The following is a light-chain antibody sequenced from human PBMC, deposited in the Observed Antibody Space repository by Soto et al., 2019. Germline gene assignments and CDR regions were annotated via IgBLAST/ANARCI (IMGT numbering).Light chain of an antibody. CDR1: QSVLYSSNNKNY. V-gene: IGKV4-1*01. CDR3: QQYFRPWT. J-gene: IGKJ1*01. Sequence: DIVMTQSPDSLAVSLGERATINCKSSQSVLYSSNNKNYLAWYQQKPGQPPKLLIYLASTRESGVPDRFSGSGSGTDFTLTISSLQAEDVAVDYCQQYFRPWTFGQGTKVESK. CDR2: LAS.